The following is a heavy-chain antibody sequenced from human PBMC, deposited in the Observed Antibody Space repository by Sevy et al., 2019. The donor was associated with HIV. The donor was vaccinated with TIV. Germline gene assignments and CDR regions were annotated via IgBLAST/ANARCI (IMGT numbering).Heavy chain of an antibody. J-gene: IGHJ4*02. CDR2: IIPIFGTT. CDR3: AKSGGYNWNYFYFDY. CDR1: GGTFRNYA. D-gene: IGHD1-7*01. V-gene: IGHV1-69*13. Sequence: ASVKVSCKASGGTFRNYAINWVRQAPGQGLEWMGAIIPIFGTTNYAQKSQGRLTITADGSTNTDYMELSSLRSEDTAIYYCAKSGGYNWNYFYFDYWGQRALVTASS.